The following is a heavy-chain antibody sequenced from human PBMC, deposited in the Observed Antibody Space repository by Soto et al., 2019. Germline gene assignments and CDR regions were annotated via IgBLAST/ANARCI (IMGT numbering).Heavy chain of an antibody. J-gene: IGHJ4*02. V-gene: IGHV4-59*01. Sequence: SETLSLTCTVSGGSISSYYWSWIRQPPGKGLEWIGYIYYSGSTNYNPSLKSRVTISVDTSKNQFSLKLSSVTAADMAVYYCARAEAAAGTGLDYWGQGTLVTVSS. D-gene: IGHD6-13*01. CDR2: IYYSGST. CDR3: ARAEAAAGTGLDY. CDR1: GGSISSYY.